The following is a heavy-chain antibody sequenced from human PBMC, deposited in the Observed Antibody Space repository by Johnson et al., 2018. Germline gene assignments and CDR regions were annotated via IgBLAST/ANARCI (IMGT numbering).Heavy chain of an antibody. J-gene: IGHJ6*02. D-gene: IGHD5-24*01. Sequence: QVQLVESGAEVKKPGSSVKVSCKASGGTFSSYAISWVRQAPGQGLEWMGGIIPIFGTANYAQKFQGRVTITEDESTSTAYMELSSLRSEDTAVYYCAGGRMASIEYYYYYSGMDVWGQGTTVTVSS. CDR3: AGGRMASIEYYYYYSGMDV. CDR2: IIPIFGTA. V-gene: IGHV1-69*01. CDR1: GGTFSSYA.